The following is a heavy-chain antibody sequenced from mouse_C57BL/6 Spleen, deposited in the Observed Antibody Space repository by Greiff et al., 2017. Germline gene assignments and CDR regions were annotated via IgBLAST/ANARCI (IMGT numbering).Heavy chain of an antibody. J-gene: IGHJ4*01. V-gene: IGHV1-64*01. D-gene: IGHD1-1*01. CDR2: IHPNSGST. Sequence: VQLKQPGAELVKPGASVKLSCKASGYTFTSYWMHWVKQRPGQGLEWIGMIHPNSGSTNYNEKFKSKATLTVDKSSSTAYMQLSSLTSEDSAVYDCARLNYGSNYAMDDWGQGTSVTVSS. CDR3: ARLNYGSNYAMDD. CDR1: GYTFTSYW.